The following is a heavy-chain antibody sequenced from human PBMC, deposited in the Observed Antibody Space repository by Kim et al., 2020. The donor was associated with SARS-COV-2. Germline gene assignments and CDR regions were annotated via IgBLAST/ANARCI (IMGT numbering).Heavy chain of an antibody. J-gene: IGHJ5*02. V-gene: IGHV3-30*03. CDR2: ISSDGSKK. D-gene: IGHD6-25*01. CDR3: ARDPPTSGWLLDP. Sequence: GGSLRLSCAASGFTFAGCGMHWVRQAPGKGLEWVAAISSDGSKKYYADSVKGRFTISRDNSQNTLFLDMNSLRTEDAALYYCARDPPTSGWLLDPLGLGT. CDR1: GFTFAGCG.